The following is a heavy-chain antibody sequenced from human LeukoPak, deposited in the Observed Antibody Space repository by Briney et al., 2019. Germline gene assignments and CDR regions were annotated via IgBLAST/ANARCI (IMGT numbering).Heavy chain of an antibody. CDR3: ARGRGPAVMLYDY. Sequence: GGSLRLSCEAAGFTFSTYGMHWVRQAPGKGLEWVALISYDGVKKYYADSVKGRFTIYRDNAKSSLYLQMNSLRAEDTAVYYCARGRGPAVMLYDYWGQGTLVTVSS. CDR2: ISYDGVKK. V-gene: IGHV3-30*03. J-gene: IGHJ4*02. D-gene: IGHD3-16*01. CDR1: GFTFSTYG.